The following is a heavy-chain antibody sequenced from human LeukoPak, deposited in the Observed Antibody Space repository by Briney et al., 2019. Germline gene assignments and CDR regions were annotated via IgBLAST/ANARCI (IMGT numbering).Heavy chain of an antibody. CDR1: GFTFSSYW. J-gene: IGHJ6*03. V-gene: IGHV3-74*01. D-gene: IGHD6-13*01. CDR2: INSDGSST. Sequence: PGGSLRLSCAASGFTFSSYWMHWVRQAPGKGLVWVSRINSDGSSTSYADSVKGRFTISRDNAKNTLYLQMNSLRAEDTAVYYCARGDIAAAGPLDYYYYYMDVWGKGTTVTVSS. CDR3: ARGDIAAAGPLDYYYYYMDV.